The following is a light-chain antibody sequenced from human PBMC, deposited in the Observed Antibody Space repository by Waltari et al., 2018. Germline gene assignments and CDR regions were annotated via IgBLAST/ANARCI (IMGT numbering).Light chain of an antibody. CDR1: SNDVGGYGY. J-gene: IGLJ1*01. Sequence: QSALTQPAFVSGSPGQSITIPCTGPSNDVGGYGYVSWYQQYPGKAPQLVIYEVSYRASGISTRFSGSKSGNTASLTISGLQAEDEADYYCSSHTSTVPHVFGTGTRVTVV. V-gene: IGLV2-14*01. CDR2: EVS. CDR3: SSHTSTVPHV.